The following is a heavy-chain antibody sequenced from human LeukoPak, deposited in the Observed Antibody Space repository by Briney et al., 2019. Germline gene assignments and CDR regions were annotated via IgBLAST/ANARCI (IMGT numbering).Heavy chain of an antibody. J-gene: IGHJ5*02. CDR3: AVHRYCSGGSCYYNWFDP. Sequence: ASVKVSCKASGYTFTSYGISWVRQAPGQGLEWMGWISAYNGHTNYTQKFQGRVTMTRNTSISTAYMELSSLRSEDTAVYYCAVHRYCSGGSCYYNWFDPWGQGTLVTVSS. V-gene: IGHV1-18*01. CDR1: GYTFTSYG. CDR2: ISAYNGHT. D-gene: IGHD2-15*01.